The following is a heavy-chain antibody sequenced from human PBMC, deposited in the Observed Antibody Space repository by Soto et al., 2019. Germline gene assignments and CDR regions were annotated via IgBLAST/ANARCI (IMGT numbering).Heavy chain of an antibody. CDR1: GFTFSSYA. CDR2: ISGGGVTT. CDR3: AKDRDDIGMVDAFEI. Sequence: EMQLLESGGELVQPEGSLRLSCAASGFTFSSYAMTWVRQAPGKGLEYVSAISGGGVTTYYADSMKGRFTISRDNSKNTLYLQMNSLRAEDMAVYYCAKDRDDIGMVDAFEIWGQGTMVTVSS. D-gene: IGHD2-15*01. J-gene: IGHJ3*02. V-gene: IGHV3-23*01.